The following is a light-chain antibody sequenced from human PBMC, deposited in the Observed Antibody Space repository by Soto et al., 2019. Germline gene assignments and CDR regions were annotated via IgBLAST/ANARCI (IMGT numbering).Light chain of an antibody. CDR3: SSYTGSSTWV. CDR2: GVS. V-gene: IGLV2-14*01. J-gene: IGLJ3*02. Sequence: QSALTQPASVSGSPGQSITISCTGTSSDVGGYNYVSWYQQHPGKAPKLIIYGVSDRPSGVSNRFSGSKSGNMASLTISGIQVEDDADYYCSSYTGSSTWVFGGGTKLTVL. CDR1: SSDVGGYNY.